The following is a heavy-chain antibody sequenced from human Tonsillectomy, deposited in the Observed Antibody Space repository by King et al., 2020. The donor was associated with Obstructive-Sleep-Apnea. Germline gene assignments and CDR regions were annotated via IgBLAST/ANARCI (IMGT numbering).Heavy chain of an antibody. CDR3: ARVPYSSGWYQADY. V-gene: IGHV3-33*01. J-gene: IGHJ4*02. CDR2: IWYDGSNK. Sequence: VQLVESGGGVVQPGRSLRLSCAASGFTFSSYGMHWGPPAPGKGLEGVAVIWYDGSNKYYADSEKGRFTISRTNSKNTLYLQMNSLRAEDTAVYYCARVPYSSGWYQADYWGQGTLVTVSS. D-gene: IGHD6-19*01. CDR1: GFTFSSYG.